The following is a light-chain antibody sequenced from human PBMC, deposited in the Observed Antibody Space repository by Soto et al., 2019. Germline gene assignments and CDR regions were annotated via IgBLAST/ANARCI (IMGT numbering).Light chain of an antibody. J-gene: IGLJ1*01. CDR1: SSDIGDYNY. CDR3: SSYSTSGTLYV. Sequence: SVRTQPASVSGSPGQSITISCTGTSSDIGDYNYVSWYQQHPGKAPKLMIFEVSKRPSGVSDRFSGSKSGNTASLTISGLQPEDDADYYCSSYSTSGTLYVFGTGTKV. CDR2: EVS. V-gene: IGLV2-14*01.